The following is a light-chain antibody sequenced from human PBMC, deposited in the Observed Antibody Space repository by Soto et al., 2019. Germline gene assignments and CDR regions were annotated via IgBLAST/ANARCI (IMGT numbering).Light chain of an antibody. J-gene: IGLJ1*01. CDR3: SSYTTSSTRV. V-gene: IGLV2-14*02. CDR1: SNDVGSYNL. Sequence: QSALTQPASVSGSPGQSITISCTGTSNDVGSYNLVSWYQQHPGKVPKPIIYEVTNRPSGVSNRFSGSKSGNTASLTISGLQAEDEADYYCSSYTTSSTRVFGTGTKVTVL. CDR2: EVT.